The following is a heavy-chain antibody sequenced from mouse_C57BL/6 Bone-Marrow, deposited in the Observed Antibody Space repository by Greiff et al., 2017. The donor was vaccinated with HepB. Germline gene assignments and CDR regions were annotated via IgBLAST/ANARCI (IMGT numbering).Heavy chain of an antibody. CDR2: ISSGSSTI. J-gene: IGHJ2*01. D-gene: IGHD1-1*01. V-gene: IGHV5-17*01. CDR3: ARNRDYYGYFDY. Sequence: EVKLVESGGGLVKPGGSLKLSCAASGFTFSDYGMHWVRQAPEKGLEWVAYISSGSSTIYYADTVKGRFTISRDNAKNTLFLQMTSLRSEDTAMYYCARNRDYYGYFDYWGQGTTLTVSS. CDR1: GFTFSDYG.